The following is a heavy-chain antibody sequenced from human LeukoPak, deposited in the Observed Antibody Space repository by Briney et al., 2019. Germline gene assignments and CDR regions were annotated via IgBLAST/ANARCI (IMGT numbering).Heavy chain of an antibody. D-gene: IGHD3-9*01. Sequence: GGSLRLSCAASGFTFSSYAMHWVRQAPGKGLEWVAVISYDGSNKYYADPVKGRFTISRDNSKNTLYLQMNSLRAEDTAVYYCARDMTGSHNWFDPWGQGTLVTVSS. CDR2: ISYDGSNK. CDR3: ARDMTGSHNWFDP. V-gene: IGHV3-30*04. J-gene: IGHJ5*02. CDR1: GFTFSSYA.